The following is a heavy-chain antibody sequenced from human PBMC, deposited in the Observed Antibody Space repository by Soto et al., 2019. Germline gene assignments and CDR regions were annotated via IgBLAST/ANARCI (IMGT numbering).Heavy chain of an antibody. V-gene: IGHV1-2*02. CDR3: AKLKSLCRSYRYGMAV. CDR2: INPNSGGT. D-gene: IGHD3-16*02. CDR1: GYTFTGYY. Sequence: ASLNVSCQASGYTFTGYYMHWVRQAPGQGLEWMGWINPNSGGTNYAQKFQGRVTMTRDTSISTAYMKLSRLRSDDTAVYYCAKLKSLCRSYRYGMAVWGQGTTV. J-gene: IGHJ6*01.